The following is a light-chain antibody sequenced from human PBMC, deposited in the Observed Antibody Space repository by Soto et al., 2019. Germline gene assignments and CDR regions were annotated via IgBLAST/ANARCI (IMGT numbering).Light chain of an antibody. Sequence: QSVLTQPPSASGTPGQTVTMSCSGSSSNLGSNTVNWYQQFPGAAPRTLMYSNEERPSGVPDRFSGSKSGTSASLAINGLQSEDEADYYCAAWDDSLKAVVFGGGTKVTVL. CDR1: SSNLGSNT. J-gene: IGLJ2*01. CDR3: AAWDDSLKAVV. V-gene: IGLV1-44*01. CDR2: SNE.